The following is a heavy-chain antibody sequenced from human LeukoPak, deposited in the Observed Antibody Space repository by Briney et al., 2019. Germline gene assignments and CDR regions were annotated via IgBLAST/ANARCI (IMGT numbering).Heavy chain of an antibody. V-gene: IGHV1-69*01. J-gene: IGHJ3*02. Sequence: ASVKVSCKASGGTFISYAISWVRQAPGQGLEWMGGIIPIFGTANYAQKFQGRVTITADESTSTAYMELGSLRSEDTAVYYCAKDYDSSANGAFDIWGQGTMVTVSS. CDR3: AKDYDSSANGAFDI. CDR1: GGTFISYA. CDR2: IIPIFGTA. D-gene: IGHD3-22*01.